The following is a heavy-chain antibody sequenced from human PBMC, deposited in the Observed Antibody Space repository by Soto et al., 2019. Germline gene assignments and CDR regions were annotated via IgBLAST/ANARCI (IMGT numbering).Heavy chain of an antibody. CDR2: IYPGDSDT. CDR3: ERHKKISDSQKYFDY. V-gene: IGHV5-51*01. CDR1: GYSFTTYW. D-gene: IGHD3-22*01. Sequence: GESLKISCKASGYSFTTYWIGWVRQMPGKGLEWMGIIYPGDSDTRYSPSFQGQVTISADKSISTAYLQWSSLKASDTAMYYCERHKKISDSQKYFDYWGQGYKVTVYS. J-gene: IGHJ4*02.